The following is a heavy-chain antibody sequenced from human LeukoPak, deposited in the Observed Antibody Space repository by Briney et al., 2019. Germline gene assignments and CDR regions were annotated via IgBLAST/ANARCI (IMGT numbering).Heavy chain of an antibody. V-gene: IGHV3-21*01. CDR1: VFTFCSDG. CDR2: ISSGSAYI. D-gene: IGHD3-22*01. CDR3: ARGGSSGPYYFDY. Sequence: GGSLRLSCAASVFTFCSDGLSWSRQAPGKGLEWGSSISSGSAYISYADSLKGRVTISRDNAKNSLYLQMNSLRAEDTAVYYCARGGSSGPYYFDYWGQGTLVTVSS. J-gene: IGHJ4*02.